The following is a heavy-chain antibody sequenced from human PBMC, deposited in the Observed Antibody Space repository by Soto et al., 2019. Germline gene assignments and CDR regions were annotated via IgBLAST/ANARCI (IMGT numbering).Heavy chain of an antibody. J-gene: IGHJ4*02. Sequence: QVQLVQSGAEVKKPGDSVKVSCKASGDTFNTNDFNWVRQATGQGLEWMGWMNPASGNTGFAQKFQGRVSLTMDTSTSTAYMELSSLTSEDTAMYYCTRGISDSWGQGTLVTVSS. CDR1: GDTFNTND. D-gene: IGHD3-3*02. CDR3: TRGISDS. CDR2: MNPASGNT. V-gene: IGHV1-8*01.